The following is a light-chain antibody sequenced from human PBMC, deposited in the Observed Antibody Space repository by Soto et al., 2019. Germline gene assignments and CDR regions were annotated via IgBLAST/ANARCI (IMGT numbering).Light chain of an antibody. CDR1: SSDVGSHHF. Sequence: QSALTQPASGSGSPGQSITISCTGTSSDVGSHHFVSSYQQRPGKAPKLMIFEVTKRPSGVSSRFSATKSGNPASLTISGVQAEDEADYYCGSYAGTTTGVCGGGTKLHVL. V-gene: IGLV2-23*02. CDR2: EVT. J-gene: IGLJ2*01. CDR3: GSYAGTTTGV.